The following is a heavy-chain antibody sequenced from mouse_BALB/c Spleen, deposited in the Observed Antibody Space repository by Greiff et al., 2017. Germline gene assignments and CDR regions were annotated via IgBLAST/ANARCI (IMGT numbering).Heavy chain of an antibody. CDR1: GFTFSSYA. J-gene: IGHJ3*01. Sequence: EVQGVESGGGLVKPGGSLQLSCAASGFTFSSYAMSWVRQSPEKRLVWVAEISSGGSYTYYPDTVTGRFTISRDNAKNTLYLEMSSLRSEDTAMDYCARVGSPVAYWGQGNRVTVAA. CDR2: ISSGGSYT. D-gene: IGHD4-1*01. CDR3: ARVGSPVAY. V-gene: IGHV5-9-4*01.